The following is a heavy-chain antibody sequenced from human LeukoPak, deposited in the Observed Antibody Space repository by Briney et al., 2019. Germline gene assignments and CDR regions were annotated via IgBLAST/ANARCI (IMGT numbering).Heavy chain of an antibody. CDR2: IRTDGVTT. Sequence: AGGSLRLSCAASGFIFSHHGMNWVRQAPGKGLEWVSGIRTDGVTTYYADSVKGRFIISRDNSKNTVYLQMNSLRAEDTAVYYCAHPTEYSSSWYGNWLDPWGQGTLVTVSS. J-gene: IGHJ5*02. D-gene: IGHD6-13*01. CDR3: AHPTEYSSSWYGNWLDP. V-gene: IGHV3-23*01. CDR1: GFIFSHHG.